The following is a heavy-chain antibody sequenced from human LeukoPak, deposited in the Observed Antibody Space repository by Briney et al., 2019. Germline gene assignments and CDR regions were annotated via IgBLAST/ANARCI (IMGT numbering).Heavy chain of an antibody. V-gene: IGHV3-21*01. CDR2: ISSSSSYI. D-gene: IGHD2-2*01. CDR3: ARGRVVPAAIFHFWFDP. CDR1: GFTFSSYS. J-gene: IGHJ5*02. Sequence: GGSLRLSCAASGFTFSSYSMNWVRQAPGKGLEWVSSISSSSSYIYYADSVKSRFTISRDNAKNSLYLQMNSLRAEDTAVYYCARGRVVPAAIFHFWFDPWGQGTLVTVSS.